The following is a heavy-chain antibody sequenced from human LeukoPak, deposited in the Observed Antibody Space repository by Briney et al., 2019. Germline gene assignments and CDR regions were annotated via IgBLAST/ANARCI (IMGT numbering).Heavy chain of an antibody. CDR1: GGSISSSSYY. CDR3: ARIVGAGFDP. V-gene: IGHV4-39*01. D-gene: IGHD1-26*01. J-gene: IGHJ5*02. Sequence: SETLSLTCTVSGGSISSSSYYWGWIRQPPGKGLEWIGSIYYSGSTYYNPSLKSRVTISVDTSKNQFSLKLSSVTAADTAVYYCARIVGAGFDPWGQGTLVTVSS. CDR2: IYYSGST.